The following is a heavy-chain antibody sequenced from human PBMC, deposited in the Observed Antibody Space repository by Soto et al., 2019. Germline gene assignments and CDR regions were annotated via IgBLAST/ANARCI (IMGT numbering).Heavy chain of an antibody. Sequence: QVQLVESGGGVVQPGRSLRLSCAASGFTFSSYGMHWVRQAPGKGLEWVAVTSYDGSYKYYADSVKGRFTISRDNSKNTLYLQMNSLRAEDTAVCYCAKETPYSGSPHFDYWGQGTLVTVSS. CDR1: GFTFSSYG. J-gene: IGHJ4*02. CDR2: TSYDGSYK. D-gene: IGHD1-26*01. V-gene: IGHV3-30*18. CDR3: AKETPYSGSPHFDY.